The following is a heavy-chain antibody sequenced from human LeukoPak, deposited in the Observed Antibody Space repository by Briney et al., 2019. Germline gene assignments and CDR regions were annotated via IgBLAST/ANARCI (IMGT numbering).Heavy chain of an antibody. CDR1: GGSISTSSYY. CDR3: ARAERAASHI. J-gene: IGHJ3*02. Sequence: SETLSLTCTVSGGSISTSSYYWGWVRQPPGKGLEWIGNIFYSGSTYYSPSLKSRVTISLDTSRNQFSLKLNSVTAADTAVYFCARAERAASHIWGQGTMVTVSS. V-gene: IGHV4-39*07. CDR2: IFYSGST.